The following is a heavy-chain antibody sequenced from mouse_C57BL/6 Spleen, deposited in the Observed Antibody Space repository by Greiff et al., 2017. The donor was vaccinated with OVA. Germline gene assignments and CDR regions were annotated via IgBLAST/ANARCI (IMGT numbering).Heavy chain of an antibody. V-gene: IGHV3-1*01. J-gene: IGHJ1*03. CDR3: ARDYGDWYFDV. CDR2: ISYSGST. Sequence: EVQVVESGPGMVKPSQSLSLTCTVTGYSITSGYDWHWIRHFPGNKLEWMGYISYSGSTNYNPSLKSRISITHDTSKNHFFLKLNSVTTEDTATYYCARDYGDWYFDVWGTGTTVTVSS. CDR1: GYSITSGYD. D-gene: IGHD1-1*01.